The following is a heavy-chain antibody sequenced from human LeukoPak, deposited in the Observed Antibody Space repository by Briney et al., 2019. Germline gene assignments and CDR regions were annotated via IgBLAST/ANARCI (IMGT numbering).Heavy chain of an antibody. CDR3: ARPIMVRGVIDWFDP. J-gene: IGHJ5*02. Sequence: KASETLSLTCRVSGGSIRKYYWTWIRQPQGKGLEWIGFFSDTGSTHYNPSLNSRVTISVDTSKNQFSLKLTSVTAADTAVYYCARPIMVRGVIDWFDPWGQGTLVTVTS. CDR1: GGSIRKYY. V-gene: IGHV4-59*08. D-gene: IGHD3-10*01. CDR2: FSDTGST.